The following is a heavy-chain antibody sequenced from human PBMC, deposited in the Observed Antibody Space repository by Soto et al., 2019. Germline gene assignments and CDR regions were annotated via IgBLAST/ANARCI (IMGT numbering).Heavy chain of an antibody. CDR2: LYNTGST. D-gene: IGHD3-22*01. CDR1: GASISRYY. V-gene: IGHV4-59*12. J-gene: IGHJ4*02. CDR3: AKIESRFFYDSTGYYPFDY. Sequence: SETLSLTCTVSGASISRYYWSWIRQSPGKGLEWIGYLYNTGSTIYNPSLKSRVTISVDTSKNQFSLNLSSVTAEDTAVYYCAKIESRFFYDSTGYYPFDYWGQGTLVTVSS.